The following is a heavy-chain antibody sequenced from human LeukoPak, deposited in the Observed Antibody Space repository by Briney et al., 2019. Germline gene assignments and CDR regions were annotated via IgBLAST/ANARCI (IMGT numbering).Heavy chain of an antibody. J-gene: IGHJ4*02. CDR1: GFTFSSYW. CDR2: IKQDGSEK. V-gene: IGHV3-7*01. CDR3: ARATLGYCSSTSSYTGYFDY. D-gene: IGHD2-2*02. Sequence: GGSLRLSCAASGFTFSSYWMSWVRQAPGKGLEWVANIKQDGSEKYYVDSVKGRFTISRDNAKNSLYLQVNSLRAEDTAVYYCARATLGYCSSTSSYTGYFDYWGQGTLVTVSS.